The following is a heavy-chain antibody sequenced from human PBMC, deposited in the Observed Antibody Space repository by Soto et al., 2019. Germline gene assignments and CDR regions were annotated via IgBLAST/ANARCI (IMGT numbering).Heavy chain of an antibody. Sequence: QVQLVQSGAEVKKPGSSVKVSCKASGDSFSNYGISWVRQAPGQGLEWLGGIIPILDTANYAQKFQGRVTITADESTNTAYMELSSLRSEDTAVYYCAKIPPRTTATAYYFHYWGQGTLVTVSS. CDR2: IIPILDTA. D-gene: IGHD4-17*01. CDR1: GDSFSNYG. J-gene: IGHJ4*02. CDR3: AKIPPRTTATAYYFHY. V-gene: IGHV1-69*12.